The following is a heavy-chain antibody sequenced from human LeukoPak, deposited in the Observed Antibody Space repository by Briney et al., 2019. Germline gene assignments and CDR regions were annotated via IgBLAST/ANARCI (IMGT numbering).Heavy chain of an antibody. D-gene: IGHD4-17*01. CDR2: IYYSGST. J-gene: IGHJ5*02. CDR3: ARRPSDYGYH. Sequence: SETLSLTCTVSGGSISSYYWSWIRQPPGKGLEWIGYIYYSGSTNYNPSLKSRVTISVDTSKNQFSLKLSSVTAADTAVYYCARRPSDYGYHWGQGTLVTVSS. CDR1: GGSISSYY. V-gene: IGHV4-59*01.